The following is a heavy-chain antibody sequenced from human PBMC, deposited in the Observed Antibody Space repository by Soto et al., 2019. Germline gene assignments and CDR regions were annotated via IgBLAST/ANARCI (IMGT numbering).Heavy chain of an antibody. V-gene: IGHV1-3*01. CDR2: IDAGNGNT. CDR3: ARGVRLWSYYFDY. D-gene: IGHD5-18*01. J-gene: IGHJ4*02. Sequence: RQAPGQRLEWMGWIDAGNGNTKYSQKFQGRVTITRDTSASTAYMELSSLRSEDTAVYYCARGVRLWSYYFDYWGQGTLVTVSS.